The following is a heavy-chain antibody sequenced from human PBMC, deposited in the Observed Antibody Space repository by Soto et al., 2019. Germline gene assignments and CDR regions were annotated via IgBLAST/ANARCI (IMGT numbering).Heavy chain of an antibody. V-gene: IGHV3-23*01. CDR3: EKDSPPPFPSLDD. CDR2: ISGSGGYT. CDR1: GFTFFAYA. Sequence: GGSLRLSCAASGFTFFAYAMTWVRQAPGKGLEWVSTISGSGGYTYYADSVKGRFTISRDSSKNTLYLQINNLRAEDTAIYYWEKDSPPPFPSLDDWGKGTTITVSS. J-gene: IGHJ6*04.